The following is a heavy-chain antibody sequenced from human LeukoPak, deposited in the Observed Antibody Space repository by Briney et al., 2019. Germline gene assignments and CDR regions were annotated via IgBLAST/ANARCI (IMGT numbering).Heavy chain of an antibody. V-gene: IGHV4-39*07. CDR1: GGSISSSSHY. Sequence: SETLSLTCIVSGGSISSSSHYWGWIRQPPGKGLEWIGTIYYSGSTYYNPSLKSRVTFSVDTSSNQLSLKLTSVTAADTAVYYCARTSGYSSGFPFDYWGQGALVTVSS. CDR2: IYYSGST. CDR3: ARTSGYSSGFPFDY. D-gene: IGHD5-18*01. J-gene: IGHJ4*02.